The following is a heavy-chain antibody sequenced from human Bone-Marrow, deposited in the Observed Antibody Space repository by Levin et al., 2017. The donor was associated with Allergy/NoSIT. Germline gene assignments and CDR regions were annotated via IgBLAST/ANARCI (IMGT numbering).Heavy chain of an antibody. CDR1: GLIFSNYA. V-gene: IGHV3-23*01. J-gene: IGHJ4*02. Sequence: GESLKISCAASGLIFSNYAMNWVRQAPGKGLEWVSQIIGSFSNTHYADSLRGRFPFSRDNSNNTVYLQMNSLRADDTAVYYCAGYDTSGYHSPFDYWGQGTLVTVSS. D-gene: IGHD3-22*01. CDR2: IIGSFSNT. CDR3: AGYDTSGYHSPFDY.